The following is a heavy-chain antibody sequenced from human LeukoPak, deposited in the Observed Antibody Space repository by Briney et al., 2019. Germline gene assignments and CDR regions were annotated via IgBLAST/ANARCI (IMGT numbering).Heavy chain of an antibody. V-gene: IGHV4-38-2*02. CDR1: GYSISSGYY. D-gene: IGHD3-3*01. Sequence: SETLSLTCTVSGYSISSGYYWGWIRQPPGKGLEWIGSIYHSGSTYYNPSLKSRVTISVDTSKNQFSLKLSSVTAADTAVYYCARVSCDFWSGYYIRDNWFDPWGQGTLVTVSS. J-gene: IGHJ5*02. CDR2: IYHSGST. CDR3: ARVSCDFWSGYYIRDNWFDP.